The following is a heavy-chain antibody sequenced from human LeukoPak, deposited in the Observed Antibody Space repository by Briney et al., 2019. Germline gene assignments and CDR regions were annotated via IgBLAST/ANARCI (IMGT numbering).Heavy chain of an antibody. CDR3: ARGSYSDYIFDY. CDR2: IIPMFGAT. Sequence: GASVKVSCKASGYTFTSYDINWVRQAPGQGLEWMGRIIPMFGATNYAQKFQGRVTVTTDESTSTAYMELSSLRSEDTAVYYCARGSYSDYIFDYWGQGTLVTVSS. V-gene: IGHV1-69*05. J-gene: IGHJ4*02. D-gene: IGHD4-11*01. CDR1: GYTFTSYD.